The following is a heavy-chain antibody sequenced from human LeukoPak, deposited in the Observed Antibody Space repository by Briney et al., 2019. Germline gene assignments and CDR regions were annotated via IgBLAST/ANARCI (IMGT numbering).Heavy chain of an antibody. Sequence: VASVNVSCKASGYTFFSYDINWVRQATGQGLEWMGWMDPNSGNTGYAQKFQGRVTMTRNTSISTAYMELSSLRSEDTAVYYCAIRYGSGEKYYYYYYMDVWGKGTTVTVSS. CDR1: GYTFFSYD. J-gene: IGHJ6*03. V-gene: IGHV1-8*01. CDR2: MDPNSGNT. CDR3: AIRYGSGEKYYYYYYMDV. D-gene: IGHD3-10*01.